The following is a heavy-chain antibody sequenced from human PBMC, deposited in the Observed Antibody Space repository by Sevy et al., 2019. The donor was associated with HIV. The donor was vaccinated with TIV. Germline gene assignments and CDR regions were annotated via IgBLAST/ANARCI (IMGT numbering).Heavy chain of an antibody. CDR2: IDSYGSA. Sequence: GGSLRLSCAASGFTVSDNYMAWVRLAPGKGLEWVSLIDSYGSAYYADSVKGRFTIPRDNVKNTFYPQINALRAEDTGLYFCARDRYYDASGCYYYYYGMDVWGQGTTVTVSS. CDR1: GFTVSDNY. CDR3: ARDRYYDASGCYYYYYGMDV. D-gene: IGHD3-22*01. V-gene: IGHV3-66*01. J-gene: IGHJ6*02.